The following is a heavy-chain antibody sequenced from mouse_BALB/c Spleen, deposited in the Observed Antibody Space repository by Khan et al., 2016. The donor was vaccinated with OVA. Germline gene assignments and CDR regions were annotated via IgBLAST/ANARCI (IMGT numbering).Heavy chain of an antibody. CDR1: GYTFTNYW. V-gene: IGHV1-7*01. Sequence: QVQLKQSGAELAKPGASVKMSCKASGYTFTNYWMHWVKQRPGQGLEWIGYINPSTGYTEYNQKFKDKATLTADKSSSTAYMQLSSLTSEDSAVYYCVNHGMSSAWFTYWGQGTLVTVSA. CDR2: INPSTGYT. J-gene: IGHJ3*01. CDR3: VNHGMSSAWFTY. D-gene: IGHD1-1*01.